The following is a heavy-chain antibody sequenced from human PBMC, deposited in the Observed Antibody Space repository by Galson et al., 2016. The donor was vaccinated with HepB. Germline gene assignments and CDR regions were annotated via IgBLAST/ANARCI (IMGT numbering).Heavy chain of an antibody. CDR2: ISGSGGNS. CDR3: ARGTIGNYYRYCDY. CDR1: GFTFSSYA. D-gene: IGHD1-26*01. Sequence: SLRLSCAASGFTFSSYAMSWVRQAPGKGLEWVSAISGSGGNSYYADSVKGRFTISRDNAKNSLYLQMNSLRAEDTAVYYCARGTIGNYYRYCDYWGQGTLVTVSS. V-gene: IGHV3-23*01. J-gene: IGHJ4*02.